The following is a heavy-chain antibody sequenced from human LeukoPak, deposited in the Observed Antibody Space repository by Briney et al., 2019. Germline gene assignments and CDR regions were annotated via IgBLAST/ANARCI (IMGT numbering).Heavy chain of an antibody. D-gene: IGHD4-17*01. V-gene: IGHV3-30-3*01. J-gene: IGHJ3*02. CDR2: ISYDGSNK. CDR3: AREDYGDYGAFDI. CDR1: GFTFSSYA. Sequence: PGRSLGLSCAASGFTFSSYAMHWVRQAPGKGLEWVAVISYDGSNKYYADSVKGRFTISRDNSKNTLYLQMNSPRAEDTAVYYCAREDYGDYGAFDIWGQGTMVTVSS.